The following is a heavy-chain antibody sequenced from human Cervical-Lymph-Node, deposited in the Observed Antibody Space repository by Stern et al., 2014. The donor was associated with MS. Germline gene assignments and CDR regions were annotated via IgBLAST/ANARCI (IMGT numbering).Heavy chain of an antibody. J-gene: IGHJ4*02. CDR2: VTPMFGTV. CDR1: GGSFNSLD. D-gene: IGHD6-13*01. V-gene: IGHV1-69*01. CDR3: ARHQGGIAAN. Sequence: QMQLVQSGPEVKKPESSVKVSCKASGGSFNSLDINWVRQAPGQGLEWLGGVTPMFGTVNYAKNFQGRVTFTADESTSTAYMELSSLRSEDTAVYYCARHQGGIAANWGQGTLVTVSS.